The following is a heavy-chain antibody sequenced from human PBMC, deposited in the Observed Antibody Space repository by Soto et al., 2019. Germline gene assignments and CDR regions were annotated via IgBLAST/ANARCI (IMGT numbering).Heavy chain of an antibody. CDR2: IYRSGST. V-gene: IGHV4-30-2*01. J-gene: IGHJ6*02. CDR1: GGSISSGGYS. D-gene: IGHD3-16*01. Sequence: PSETLSLTCAVSGGSISSGGYSWSWIRQPPGKGLEWIGYIYRSGSTYYNPSLKSRVTISVDRSKNQFSLKLSSVTAADTAVYYCARVHRGGYYYYGMDVWGQGTTVTVSS. CDR3: ARVHRGGYYYYGMDV.